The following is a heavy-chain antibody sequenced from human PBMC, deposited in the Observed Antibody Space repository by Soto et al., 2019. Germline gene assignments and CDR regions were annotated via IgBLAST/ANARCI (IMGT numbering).Heavy chain of an antibody. CDR1: GYTLTELS. Sequence: ASVKVSCKVSGYTLTELSMHWVRQAPGKGLEWMGGFDPEDGETIYAQKFQGRDTMTEDTSTDTAYMELSRLRSEDTAVYYCAMGPKYYDILTGYALDDWGQGTLVT. J-gene: IGHJ4*02. V-gene: IGHV1-24*01. CDR3: AMGPKYYDILTGYALDD. CDR2: FDPEDGET. D-gene: IGHD3-9*01.